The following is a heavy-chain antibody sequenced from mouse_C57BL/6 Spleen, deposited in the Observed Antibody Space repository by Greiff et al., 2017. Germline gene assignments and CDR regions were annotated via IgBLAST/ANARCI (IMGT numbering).Heavy chain of an antibody. Sequence: QVQLQQPGAELVKPGASVKMSCKASGYTFTSYWITWVKQRPGQGLEWIGDIYPGSGSTNYNEKFKSKATLTVDTSSSTAYMQLSSLTSEDSAVYYCAREGYYGSSYEDYAMDYWGQGTSVTVSS. J-gene: IGHJ4*01. CDR3: AREGYYGSSYEDYAMDY. CDR1: GYTFTSYW. D-gene: IGHD1-1*01. V-gene: IGHV1-55*01. CDR2: IYPGSGST.